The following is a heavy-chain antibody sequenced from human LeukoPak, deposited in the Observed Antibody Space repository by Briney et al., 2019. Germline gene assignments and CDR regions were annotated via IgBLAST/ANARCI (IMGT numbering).Heavy chain of an antibody. CDR3: AKDRGSSWHSVDY. V-gene: IGHV3-43*01. CDR2: ISWDGGST. Sequence: GGSLRLSCAASGFTFDDYTMHWVRQAPGKGLEWVSLISWDGGSTYYADSVKGRFTISRDNSKNSLYLQMNSLRTEDTALYYCAKDRGSSWHSVDYWGQGTLVTVSS. CDR1: GFTFDDYT. D-gene: IGHD6-13*01. J-gene: IGHJ4*02.